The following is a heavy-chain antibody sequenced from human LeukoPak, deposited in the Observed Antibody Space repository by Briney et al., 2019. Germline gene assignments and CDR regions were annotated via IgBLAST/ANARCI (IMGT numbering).Heavy chain of an antibody. V-gene: IGHV3-7*01. Sequence: ETLSLTCAVSGGSISSSNWWSWVRQAPGQGLEWVANIKQDGSEKYYVDSVKGRFTISRDNAKNSLYLQMNSLRAEDTAVYYCAREGGEMATSWQPDAFDIWGQGTMVTVSS. CDR3: AREGGEMATSWQPDAFDI. J-gene: IGHJ3*02. D-gene: IGHD5-24*01. CDR1: GGSISSSNW. CDR2: IKQDGSEK.